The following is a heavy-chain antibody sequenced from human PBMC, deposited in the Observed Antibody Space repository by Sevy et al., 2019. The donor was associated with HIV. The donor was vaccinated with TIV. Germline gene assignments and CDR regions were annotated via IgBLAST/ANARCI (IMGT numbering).Heavy chain of an antibody. CDR1: GFTFSTYA. CDR2: ISGNGRYT. J-gene: IGHJ6*02. D-gene: IGHD2-15*01. V-gene: IGHV3-23*01. Sequence: GGSLRLSCAASGFTFSTYAMNWVRQAPGKGLEWVSSISGNGRYTYYADSVEGRFTISRDSSKNTLYLQMNSLRADDTAVYYCAKGFCSGGSCPRDYYYYGMDVWGQGTTVTVSS. CDR3: AKGFCSGGSCPRDYYYYGMDV.